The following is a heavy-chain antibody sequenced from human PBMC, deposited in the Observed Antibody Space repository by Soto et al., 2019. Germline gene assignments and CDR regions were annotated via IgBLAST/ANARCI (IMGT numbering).Heavy chain of an antibody. V-gene: IGHV4-59*01. CDR3: ARRYGGNFDY. J-gene: IGHJ4*02. Sequence: SETLSLTCTFPGGSISSYYWSGIRRPPGEGLEWIGYIYYSGSTNYNPSLKSRVTISVDTSKNQFSLKLTSVTAADTAVYYCARRYGGNFDYWGQGTLVTVS. CDR2: IYYSGST. CDR1: GGSISSYY. D-gene: IGHD1-26*01.